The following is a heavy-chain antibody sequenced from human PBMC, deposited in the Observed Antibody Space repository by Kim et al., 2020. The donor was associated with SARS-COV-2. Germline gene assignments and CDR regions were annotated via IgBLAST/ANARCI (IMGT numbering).Heavy chain of an antibody. CDR2: ISYDGSNK. CDR3: ARGGGYSSSWCILCGYYFDY. D-gene: IGHD6-13*01. CDR1: GFTFSSYA. Sequence: GGSLRLSCAASGFTFSSYAMHWVRQAPGKGLEWVAVISYDGSNKYYADSVKGRFTISRDNSKNTLYLQMNSLRAEDTAVYYCARGGGYSSSWCILCGYYFDYWGQGTLVTVSS. J-gene: IGHJ4*02. V-gene: IGHV3-30-3*01.